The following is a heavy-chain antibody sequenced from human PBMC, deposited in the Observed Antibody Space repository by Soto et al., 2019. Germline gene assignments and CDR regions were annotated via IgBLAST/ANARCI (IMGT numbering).Heavy chain of an antibody. CDR3: AKAYFVWSSEQPYHFDY. CDR1: GFTFSNYA. J-gene: IGHJ4*02. V-gene: IGHV3-23*01. Sequence: EVQLLDSGGGLVQPGGSLRLSCAASGFTFSNYAMTWVRQGPGKGLEWVSGISGSGGRSYYADSVKGRFTISRDNSKSRLYLQMTRLRAEDTAVYYCAKAYFVWSSEQPYHFDYWGQGTLVTVSS. CDR2: ISGSGGRS. D-gene: IGHD3-16*01.